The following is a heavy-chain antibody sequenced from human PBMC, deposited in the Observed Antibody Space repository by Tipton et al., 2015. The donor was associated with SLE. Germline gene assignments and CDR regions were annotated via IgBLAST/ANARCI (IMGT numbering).Heavy chain of an antibody. Sequence: GLVKPSQTLSLTCAISGDSVSSKSAAWNWIRQSPSRGLEWLGRTYYRSKWYNEYAESVKSRITINPDTSKNQFSLHVNSVTAADTAVYYCASPITLVRGVTKDYWGQGTLVTVSS. CDR3: ASPITLVRGVTKDY. D-gene: IGHD3-10*01. V-gene: IGHV6-1*01. J-gene: IGHJ4*02. CDR1: GDSVSSKSAA. CDR2: TYYRSKWYN.